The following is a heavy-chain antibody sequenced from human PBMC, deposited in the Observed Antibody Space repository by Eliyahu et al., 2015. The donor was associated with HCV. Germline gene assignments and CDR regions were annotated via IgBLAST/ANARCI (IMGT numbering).Heavy chain of an antibody. Sequence: QVQLVQPGAEVXKPGASVKVSCKASGYTFTSSDINWVXQATGQGLEWXGWMNXNSGNTGYAQKFQGRVTMTKXTSISTAYMELSSLRSEDTAVYYCARGEKERYYYDRGYYFDYWGQGTLVTVSS. J-gene: IGHJ4*02. CDR2: MNXNSGNT. CDR1: GYTFTSSD. V-gene: IGHV1-8*01. D-gene: IGHD3-22*01. CDR3: ARGEKERYYYDRGYYFDY.